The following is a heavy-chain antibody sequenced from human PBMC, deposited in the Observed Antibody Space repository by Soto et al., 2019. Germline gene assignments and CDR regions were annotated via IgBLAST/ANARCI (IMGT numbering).Heavy chain of an antibody. D-gene: IGHD6-13*01. CDR3: ARVAASGRGWDV. V-gene: IGHV3-7*01. Sequence: EVQLVESGGGLVQPGGSLRLSCVDSGFTFSSYWMSWVRQAPVKGLEWVGNIKQDGSEENYADSVKGRFTISRDNAKNSMYLQMISLRVEDTALYYCARVAASGRGWDVWGQGTTVVVSS. CDR2: IKQDGSEE. CDR1: GFTFSSYW. J-gene: IGHJ6*02.